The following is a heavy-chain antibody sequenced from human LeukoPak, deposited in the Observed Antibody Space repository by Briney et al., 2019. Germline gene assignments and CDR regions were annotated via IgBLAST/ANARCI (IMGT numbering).Heavy chain of an antibody. V-gene: IGHV1-18*01. CDR3: ARESYCSGGNCYSGAGDY. J-gene: IGHJ4*02. D-gene: IGHD2-15*01. CDR2: ISGHNGNT. CDR1: GYTFSNYG. Sequence: ASVKVSCKASGYTFSNYGITWVRQAPGQGLEWMGWISGHNGNTKYAQNLQGRVTMTTDTSTSTAYMELRRLTSDDTAVYYCARESYCSGGNCYSGAGDYWGQGTLVSVSS.